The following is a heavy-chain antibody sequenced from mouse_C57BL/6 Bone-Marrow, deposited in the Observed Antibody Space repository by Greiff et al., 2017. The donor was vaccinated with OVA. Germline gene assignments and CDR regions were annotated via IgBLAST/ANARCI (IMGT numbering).Heavy chain of an antibody. D-gene: IGHD1-1*01. CDR3: ARRPITTVVARYYFDY. CDR2: IYPGSGST. CDR1: GYTFTSYW. J-gene: IGHJ2*01. V-gene: IGHV1-55*01. Sequence: VQLQQPGAELVKPGASVKMSCKASGYTFTSYWITWVKQRPGQGLEWIGDIYPGSGSTNYNEKFKSKATLTVDTSSSTAYMQLSILTCEDSAVYSGARRPITTVVARYYFDYWGQGTTLTVSS.